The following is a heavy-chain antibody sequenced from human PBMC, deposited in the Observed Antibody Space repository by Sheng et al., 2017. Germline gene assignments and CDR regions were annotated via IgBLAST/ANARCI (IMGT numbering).Heavy chain of an antibody. CDR2: ISSSSRFI. V-gene: IGHV3-21*01. CDR3: ARESGYSSSSYPY. Sequence: EVRLVESGGGLIKPGESLRLSCAASGFSFSITWMSWVRQAPGKGLEWVSSISSSSRFIYYAESVKGRFTISRDNAKKSVDLRMSSLRAEDTAVYYCARESGYSSSSYPYWGQGTLVTVSS. CDR1: GFSFSITW. D-gene: IGHD6-13*01. J-gene: IGHJ4*02.